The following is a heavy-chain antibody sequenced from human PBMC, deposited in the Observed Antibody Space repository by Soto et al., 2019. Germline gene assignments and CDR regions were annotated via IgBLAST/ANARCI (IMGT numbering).Heavy chain of an antibody. V-gene: IGHV4-4*02. CDR2: IYHSGST. CDR1: GGSISSSNW. D-gene: IGHD3-10*01. J-gene: IGHJ6*02. CDR3: ARDAGFGELFPWNYYYYGMDV. Sequence: SETLSLTCAVSGGSISSSNWWSWVRPPPGKGLEWIGEIYHSGSTNYNPSLKSRVTISVDKSKNQFSLKLSSVTAADTAVYYCARDAGFGELFPWNYYYYGMDVWGQGTTVTVSS.